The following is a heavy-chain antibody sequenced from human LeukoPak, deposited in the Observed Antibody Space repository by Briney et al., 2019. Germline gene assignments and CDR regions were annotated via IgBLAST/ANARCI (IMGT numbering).Heavy chain of an antibody. D-gene: IGHD3-22*01. V-gene: IGHV1-24*01. CDR2: FDPEDGET. J-gene: IGHJ4*02. Sequence: ASVKVSCKVSGYTLTELSMHWVRQAPGKGREWMGGFDPEDGETIYAQKFQGRVTMTEDTSTDTAYMELSSLRSEATAVYYCTTVGSRDSSVPFDYWGQETLVTVSS. CDR1: GYTLTELS. CDR3: TTVGSRDSSVPFDY.